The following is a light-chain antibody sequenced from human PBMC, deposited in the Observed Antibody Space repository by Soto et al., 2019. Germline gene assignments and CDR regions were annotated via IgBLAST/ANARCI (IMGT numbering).Light chain of an antibody. J-gene: IGLJ1*01. CDR1: SSDVGGYNC. CDR2: DVS. CDR3: TSYTSSRTDV. Sequence: QSALTQPASVSGSPGQSIAISCTGTSSDVGGYNCVSWYQHHPGKAPRLVIHDVSHRPSGVSDRFSGSKSGNTASLTISGLQAEDEADYYCTSYTSSRTDVFGTGTKLTVL. V-gene: IGLV2-14*03.